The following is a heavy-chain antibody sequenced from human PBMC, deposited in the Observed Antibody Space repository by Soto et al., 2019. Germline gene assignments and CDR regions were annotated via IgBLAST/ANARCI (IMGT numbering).Heavy chain of an antibody. V-gene: IGHV3-30*18. CDR3: ANGYYDFWSGYYTEPFDY. J-gene: IGHJ4*02. D-gene: IGHD3-3*01. CDR2: ISYDGRNK. CDR1: GFTFSSYG. Sequence: GGSLRLSCAASGFTFSSYGMHWVRQAPGKGLEWVAVISYDGRNKYYADSVKGRFTISRDNSKNTLYLQMNSLRAEDTAVYYCANGYYDFWSGYYTEPFDYWGQGTLVTVSS.